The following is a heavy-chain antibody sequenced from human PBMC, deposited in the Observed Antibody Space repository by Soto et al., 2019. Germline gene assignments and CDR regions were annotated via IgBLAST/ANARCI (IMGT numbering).Heavy chain of an antibody. V-gene: IGHV1-3*01. CDR2: INAGNGNT. D-gene: IGHD2-21*01. J-gene: IGHJ4*02. Sequence: ASVKVSCKASGDTFIADAMHWVRQAPGQQLEWMGWINAGNGNTKYSQKFQGRITITRDTSASTAYMELSSLRSEDTAVYYCASLSAYFYCLGYWGQGTLVTVSS. CDR3: ASLSAYFYCLGY. CDR1: GDTFIADA.